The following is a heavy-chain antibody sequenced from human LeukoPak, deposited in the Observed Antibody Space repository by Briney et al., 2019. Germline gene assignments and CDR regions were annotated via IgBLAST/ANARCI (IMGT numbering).Heavy chain of an antibody. V-gene: IGHV4-59*01. CDR2: IHSSGKT. CDR1: GGSIISYY. D-gene: IGHD6-13*01. Sequence: SETLSLTCTVSGGSIISYYWSWVRQSPQKGLEWIAYIHSSGKTNYNPSLKSRVTISVDTSKNQFSLKVTSMTAADTGVYYCTRSFPGIVGAADFWGQGTLVTVSS. CDR3: TRSFPGIVGAADF. J-gene: IGHJ4*02.